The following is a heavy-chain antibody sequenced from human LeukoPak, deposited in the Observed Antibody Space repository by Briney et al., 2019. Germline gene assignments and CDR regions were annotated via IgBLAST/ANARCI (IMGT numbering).Heavy chain of an antibody. J-gene: IGHJ6*02. Sequence: SETLSLTCTVSGGSLSSYYWSWIRQAPREGLGWIGYIYYTGTTNYSPSLKSRATISVDASKNQFSLKLRSVTAADTAVYYCTRVITYHYGMDVWGQGTTVVVSS. D-gene: IGHD1-14*01. CDR2: IYYTGTT. V-gene: IGHV4-59*01. CDR1: GGSLSSYY. CDR3: TRVITYHYGMDV.